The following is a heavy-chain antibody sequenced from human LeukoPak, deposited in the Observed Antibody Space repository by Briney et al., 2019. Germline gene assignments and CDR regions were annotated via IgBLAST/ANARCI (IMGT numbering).Heavy chain of an antibody. CDR2: IYHSGST. D-gene: IGHD5-18*01. CDR1: GGSIRSSYYY. V-gene: IGHV4-39*07. J-gene: IGHJ2*01. Sequence: SETLSLTCTVSGGSIRSSYYYWGWIRQPPGKGLEWIGYIYHSGSTYYNPSLKSRVTISVDRSKNQFSLKLSSVTAADTAVYYCARGGTAMVYSWYFDLWGRGTLVTVSS. CDR3: ARGGTAMVYSWYFDL.